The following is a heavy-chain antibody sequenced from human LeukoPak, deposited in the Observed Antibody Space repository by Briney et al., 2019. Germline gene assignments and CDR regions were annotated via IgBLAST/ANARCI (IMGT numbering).Heavy chain of an antibody. CDR3: ARHDKSYGSPFDY. J-gene: IGHJ4*02. CDR1: GYSFTSYW. V-gene: IGHV5-10-1*01. Sequence: GESPQISCKGSGYSFTSYWISWVRQMPGKGLEWMGRIDPSDSYTNYSPSFQGHVTISADKSISTAYLQWSSLKASDTAMYYCARHDKSYGSPFDYWGQGTLVTVSS. D-gene: IGHD5-18*01. CDR2: IDPSDSYT.